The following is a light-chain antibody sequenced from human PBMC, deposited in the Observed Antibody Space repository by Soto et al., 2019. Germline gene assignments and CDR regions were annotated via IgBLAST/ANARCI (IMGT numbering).Light chain of an antibody. CDR2: EVS. Sequence: QSALTQPASVSGSPGQSITISCTGTSGDIGGYNYVSWYQQHPGKAPKLLISEVSNRPSGVSHRFSGYKSGNTASLTISGIMTEDEADYYCSSYTTNSIPVVFGGGTKLTVL. J-gene: IGLJ2*01. V-gene: IGLV2-14*01. CDR3: SSYTTNSIPVV. CDR1: SGDIGGYNY.